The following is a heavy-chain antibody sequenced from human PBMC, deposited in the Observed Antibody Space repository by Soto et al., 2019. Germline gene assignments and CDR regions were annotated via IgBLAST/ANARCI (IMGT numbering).Heavy chain of an antibody. D-gene: IGHD2-15*01. J-gene: IGHJ4*02. V-gene: IGHV3-21*01. CDR1: GFTFSSYS. CDR3: AKAHTPVLGYCSGGSCSYYFDY. Sequence: GGSLRLSCAASGFTFSSYSMNWVRQAPGKGLEWVSSISSSSSYIYYADSVKGRFTISRDNAKNSLYLQMNSLRAEDTAVYYCAKAHTPVLGYCSGGSCSYYFDYWGQGTLVTVSS. CDR2: ISSSSSYI.